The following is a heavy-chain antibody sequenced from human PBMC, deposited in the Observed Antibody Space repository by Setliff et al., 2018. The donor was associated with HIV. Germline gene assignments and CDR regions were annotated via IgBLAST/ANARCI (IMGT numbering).Heavy chain of an antibody. CDR3: ATQGLTVPIPGGYFQH. V-gene: IGHV4-38-2*01. J-gene: IGHJ1*01. Sequence: PSETLSLTCGISDYSITSGYYWGWIRQPPGKGLEWIGSIYRSGSTYDNPSLESRVTISFDTSKNQFSLILTSVTAADTAVYYCATQGLTVPIPGGYFQHWGPGILVTVSS. CDR1: DYSITSGYY. D-gene: IGHD2-21*02. CDR2: IYRSGST.